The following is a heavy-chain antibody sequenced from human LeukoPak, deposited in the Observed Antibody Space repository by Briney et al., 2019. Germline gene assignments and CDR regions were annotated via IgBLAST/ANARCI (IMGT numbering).Heavy chain of an antibody. V-gene: IGHV3-7*01. CDR1: GFTFSSYW. CDR3: ARDSYDGWYDY. J-gene: IGHJ4*02. CDR2: IKQDGSEK. Sequence: SGGSLRLSCAASGFTFSSYWRSWVRQAPGKGLEWVANIKQDGSEKYYVDSVKGRFTISRDNAKNSLYLQMNSLRAEDTAVYYCARDSYDGWYDYWGQGTLVTVSS. D-gene: IGHD6-19*01.